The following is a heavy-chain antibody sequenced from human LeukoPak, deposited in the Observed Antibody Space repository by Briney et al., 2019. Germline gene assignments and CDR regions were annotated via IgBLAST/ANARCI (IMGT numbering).Heavy chain of an antibody. J-gene: IGHJ6*03. CDR2: IYTSGST. V-gene: IGHV4-4*07. CDR3: ARDGIGDYDLYYYYYMDV. Sequence: SETLSLTCTVSGGSISSYYWSWIRQPPGKGLEWIGRIYTSGSTNYNPSLKSRVTISVDKSKNQFSLKLSSVAAADTAVYYCARDGIGDYDLYYYYYMDVWGKGTTVTVSS. D-gene: IGHD4-17*01. CDR1: GGSISSYY.